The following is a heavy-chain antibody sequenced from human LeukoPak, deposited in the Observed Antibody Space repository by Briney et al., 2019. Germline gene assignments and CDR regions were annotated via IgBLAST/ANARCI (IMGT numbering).Heavy chain of an antibody. CDR2: VGGSASST. Sequence: GGSLRLSCAASGFTFSSYSMNWVRQAPGKGLEWVSAVGGSASSTYYTDSVKGRFTISRDNAKNTLYLQMNSLRAEDTAVYYCARSRLRRTGPAFDIWGQGTMVTVSS. V-gene: IGHV3-21*01. CDR3: ARSRLRRTGPAFDI. CDR1: GFTFSSYS. J-gene: IGHJ3*02. D-gene: IGHD4-17*01.